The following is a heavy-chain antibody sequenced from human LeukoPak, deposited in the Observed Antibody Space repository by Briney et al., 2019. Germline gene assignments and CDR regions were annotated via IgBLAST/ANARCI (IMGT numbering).Heavy chain of an antibody. J-gene: IGHJ6*03. CDR2: IYTSGST. CDR3: ATHYCSSTSCSFYYYMDV. CDR1: GASISSYY. D-gene: IGHD2-2*01. Sequence: SETLSLTCTVPGASISSYYWSWIRQPPGKGLEWIGYIYTSGSTNYNPSLKSRVTISVDTSKNQFSLNLSSVTAADTAVYYCATHYCSSTSCSFYYYMDVWGKGTTVTVSS. V-gene: IGHV4-4*09.